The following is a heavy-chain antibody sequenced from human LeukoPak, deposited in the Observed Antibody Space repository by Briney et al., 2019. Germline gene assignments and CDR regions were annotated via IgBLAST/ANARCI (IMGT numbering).Heavy chain of an antibody. CDR3: ARAKWLRLLLLLDY. D-gene: IGHD5-12*01. V-gene: IGHV3-30*03. Sequence: GRSLRLSCAASGFTFSNYGMHWVRPAPGKGLEWVAVISYDGSNKFYADSVKGRFTISRDNSENTLFLQMNSLRPEDTAVYYCARAKWLRLLLLLDYWGQGTLVTVSS. CDR1: GFTFSNYG. J-gene: IGHJ4*02. CDR2: ISYDGSNK.